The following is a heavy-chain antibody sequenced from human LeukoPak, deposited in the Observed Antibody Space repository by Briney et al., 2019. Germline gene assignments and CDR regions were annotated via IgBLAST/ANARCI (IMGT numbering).Heavy chain of an antibody. CDR2: IRSKANSYAT. CDR1: GFTFSGSA. CDR3: TATVVTPFDS. V-gene: IGHV3-73*01. J-gene: IGHJ4*02. D-gene: IGHD4-23*01. Sequence: GGSLRLSCAASGFTFSGSATHWVRQASGKGLEWVGRIRSKANSYATVYAASVKGRFTISRDDSKNTAFLQMNSLKSEDTAVYYCTATVVTPFDSWGQGTLVTVSS.